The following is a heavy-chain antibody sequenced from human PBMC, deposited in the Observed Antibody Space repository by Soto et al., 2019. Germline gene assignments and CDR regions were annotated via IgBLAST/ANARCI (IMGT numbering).Heavy chain of an antibody. Sequence: PGESLKLSCKGSGYSFTSYWIGWVRQMPGKGLEWMGIIYPGDSDTRYSPSFQGQVTISADKSISTAYLQWSSLKASDTAMYYCAKMSGSQYVPPDYWGQGTLVTVSS. J-gene: IGHJ4*02. V-gene: IGHV5-51*01. CDR3: AKMSGSQYVPPDY. D-gene: IGHD3-3*01. CDR1: GYSFTSYW. CDR2: IYPGDSDT.